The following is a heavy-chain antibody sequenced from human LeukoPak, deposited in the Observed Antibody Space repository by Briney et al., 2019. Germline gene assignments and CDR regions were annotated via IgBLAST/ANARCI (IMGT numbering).Heavy chain of an antibody. J-gene: IGHJ3*01. D-gene: IGHD3-3*01. Sequence: GASVKVSCKASGYTFTGYYMHWVRQAPGQGLEWMGWINPNSGGTNYAQKFQGRVTMTRDTSISTAYMELSRLRSDDTAVYYCAVGGITIFGVVTPKPRDAFDLWGQGTMVTVSS. CDR3: AVGGITIFGVVTPKPRDAFDL. CDR2: INPNSGGT. V-gene: IGHV1-2*02. CDR1: GYTFTGYY.